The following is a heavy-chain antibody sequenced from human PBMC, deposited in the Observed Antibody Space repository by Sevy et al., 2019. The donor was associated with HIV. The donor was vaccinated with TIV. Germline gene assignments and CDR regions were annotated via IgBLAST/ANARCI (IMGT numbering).Heavy chain of an antibody. CDR2: IYYGGST. D-gene: IGHD3-10*01. J-gene: IGHJ5*02. CDR1: GDTISISSTSYY. V-gene: IGHV4-39*01. CDR3: ARGFFYYGSGTYSKSHWFDP. Sequence: TLSLTYTVSGDTISISSTSYYWGWIRQPPGKGLEWIGSIYYGGSTSYNPSLKSRVTFSVDTSKNQFSLKLSSVTAADTAVYYCARGFFYYGSGTYSKSHWFDPWGQGTLVTVSS.